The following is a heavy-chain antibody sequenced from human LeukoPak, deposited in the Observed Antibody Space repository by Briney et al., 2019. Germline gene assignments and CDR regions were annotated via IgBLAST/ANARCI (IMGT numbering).Heavy chain of an antibody. CDR3: ASPYYYDGSSYYHFFDH. CDR2: IKKDGSDK. CDR1: GFTFSSSW. D-gene: IGHD3-22*01. V-gene: IGHV3-7*01. J-gene: IGHJ4*02. Sequence: GGSLRLSCAASGFTFSSSWMTWVRQAPGKGLEWVANIKKDGSDKNYVDSVKGRFTISRDNSRNTLYLQMNNLRTEDTAVYYCASPYYYDGSSYYHFFDHWGQGTLVTVSS.